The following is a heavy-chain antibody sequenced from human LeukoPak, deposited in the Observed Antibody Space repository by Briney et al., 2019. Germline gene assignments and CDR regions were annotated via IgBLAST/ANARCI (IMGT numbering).Heavy chain of an antibody. CDR1: GFTFSSYG. J-gene: IGHJ4*02. CDR3: AKDSDEYYYDSSGYYSDY. CDR2: ISYDGSNK. Sequence: GRSLRLSCAASGFTFSSYGMHWVRQAPGKGLEWVAVISYDGSNKYYADSVKGRFTISRDNSKNALYLQMNSLRAEDTAVYYCAKDSDEYYYDSSGYYSDYWGQGTLVTVSS. D-gene: IGHD3-22*01. V-gene: IGHV3-30*18.